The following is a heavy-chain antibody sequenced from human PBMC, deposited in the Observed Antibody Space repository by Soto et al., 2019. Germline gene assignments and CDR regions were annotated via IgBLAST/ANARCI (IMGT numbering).Heavy chain of an antibody. Sequence: SETLSLTCAVYGGSFSGYYWSWIRQPPGKGLEWIGEINHSGSTNYNPSLKSRVTISVDTSKNQFSLKLSSVTAADTAVYYCARGRGDCSSTGCYGYYYYMDVWGKGTTVTVSS. J-gene: IGHJ6*03. CDR3: ARGRGDCSSTGCYGYYYYMDV. CDR2: INHSGST. D-gene: IGHD2-2*01. CDR1: GGSFSGYY. V-gene: IGHV4-34*01.